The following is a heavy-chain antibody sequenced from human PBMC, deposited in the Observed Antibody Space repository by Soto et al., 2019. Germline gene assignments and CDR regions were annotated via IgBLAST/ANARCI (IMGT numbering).Heavy chain of an antibody. CDR1: GGCISSYY. V-gene: IGHV4-59*01. J-gene: IGHJ5*02. CDR3: ARELFGRSVWFDP. CDR2: IYYSGST. Sequence: PSETLSLTCTVSGGCISSYYWSWIRQPPGKGLEWIGYIYYSGSTNYNPSLKSRVTISVDTSKNQFSLKLSSVTAADTAVYYCARELFGRSVWFDPWGQGTLVTVSS. D-gene: IGHD3-10*01.